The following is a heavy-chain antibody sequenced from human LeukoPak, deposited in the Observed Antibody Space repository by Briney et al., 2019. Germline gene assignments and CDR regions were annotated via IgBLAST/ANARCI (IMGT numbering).Heavy chain of an antibody. D-gene: IGHD2-15*01. CDR1: GFTFSSYA. CDR2: ISGSGGST. V-gene: IGHV3-23*01. Sequence: PGGSLRLSCAASGFTFSSYAVSWVRQAPGKGLEWVSAISGSGGSTYYADSVKGRFTISRDNSKNTLYLQMNSLRAEDTAVYYCAKGGYCSGGSCIFDYWGQGTLVTVSS. J-gene: IGHJ4*02. CDR3: AKGGYCSGGSCIFDY.